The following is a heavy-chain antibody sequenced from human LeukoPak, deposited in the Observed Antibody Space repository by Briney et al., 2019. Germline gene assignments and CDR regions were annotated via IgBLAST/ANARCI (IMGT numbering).Heavy chain of an antibody. D-gene: IGHD3-3*01. CDR1: GFTFSDYY. V-gene: IGHV3-11*01. CDR3: AKAASDFWSGYYNWYFDL. J-gene: IGHJ2*01. Sequence: GGSLRLSCAASGFTFSDYYMSWIRQAPGKGLEWVSYISSSGSTIYYADSVKGRFTISRDNAKNSLYLQMNSLRAEDTAVYYCAKAASDFWSGYYNWYFDLWGRGTLVTVSS. CDR2: ISSSGSTI.